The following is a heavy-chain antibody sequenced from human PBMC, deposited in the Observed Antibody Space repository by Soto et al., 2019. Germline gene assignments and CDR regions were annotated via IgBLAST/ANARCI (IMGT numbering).Heavy chain of an antibody. V-gene: IGHV1-18*01. D-gene: IGHD2-2*01. J-gene: IGHJ6*02. Sequence: ASVKVSCKASGYTFTSYGISWVRQAPGQGLEWMGWISAYNGNTNYAQKPQGRVTMTTDTSTSTAYMELRSLRSDDTAVYYCARDVVLKRVVPAAGYYYYGMDVWGQGTTVTVSS. CDR1: GYTFTSYG. CDR2: ISAYNGNT. CDR3: ARDVVLKRVVPAAGYYYYGMDV.